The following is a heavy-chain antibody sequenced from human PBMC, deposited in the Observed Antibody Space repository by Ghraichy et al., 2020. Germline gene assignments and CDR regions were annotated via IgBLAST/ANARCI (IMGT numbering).Heavy chain of an antibody. Sequence: GGSLRLSCVASGFTFSRSGMHWVRQAPGKGLEWVAVIWYDGSNKYYADPVKGRFTISRDNSKNTLYLQMNSLRAEDTAVYYCARDRRDGEYYYYGMDVWGQGTTVTVSS. CDR1: GFTFSRSG. CDR3: ARDRRDGEYYYYGMDV. J-gene: IGHJ6*02. V-gene: IGHV3-33*01. CDR2: IWYDGSNK. D-gene: IGHD4-17*01.